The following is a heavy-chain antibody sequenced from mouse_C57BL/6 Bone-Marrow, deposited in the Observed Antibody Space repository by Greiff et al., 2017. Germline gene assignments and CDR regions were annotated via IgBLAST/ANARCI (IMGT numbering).Heavy chain of an antibody. Sequence: VKLVESGPGLVQPSQSLSITCTVSGFSLTSYGVHWVRQSPGKGLEWLGVIWSGGSTDYNEAFISRLSISKDNSKSQVFFKMNSLQADDTAIYYCARGMMVTTGAWFAYWGQGTLVTVSA. J-gene: IGHJ3*01. CDR3: ARGMMVTTGAWFAY. CDR2: IWSGGST. D-gene: IGHD2-3*01. V-gene: IGHV2-2*01. CDR1: GFSLTSYG.